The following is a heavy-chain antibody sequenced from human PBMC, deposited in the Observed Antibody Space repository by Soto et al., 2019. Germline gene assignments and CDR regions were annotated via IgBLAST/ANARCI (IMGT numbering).Heavy chain of an antibody. D-gene: IGHD6-13*01. Sequence: PSETLSLTCTVSGGSISTMNYYWGWIRQPPGKGLEWIGSIYYSGNTDYNPSLKSRLTISIDKSKNQFTLQLTSVTVADTAVYYCATSYGNAWYAYWGQGTQVTVSS. V-gene: IGHV4-39*06. CDR1: GGSISTMNYY. CDR3: ATSYGNAWYAY. CDR2: IYYSGNT. J-gene: IGHJ4*02.